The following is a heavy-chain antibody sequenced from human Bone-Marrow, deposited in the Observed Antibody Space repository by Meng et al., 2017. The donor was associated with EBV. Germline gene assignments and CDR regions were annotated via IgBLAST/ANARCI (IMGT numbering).Heavy chain of an antibody. CDR3: ARAGPATAAGTPSRY. V-gene: IGHV1-18*01. J-gene: IGHJ4*02. CDR1: GYTFTSYG. Sequence: QLVKTGEEVSGPADPVKLSCKASGYTFTSYGITGVGQAPGQGLEWMGWISAYNGNTKLAQKLQGRVTMTTDTSTSTAYMELRSLRSDDTAVYYCARAGPATAAGTPSRYWGQGTLVTVSS. CDR2: ISAYNGNT. D-gene: IGHD6-13*01.